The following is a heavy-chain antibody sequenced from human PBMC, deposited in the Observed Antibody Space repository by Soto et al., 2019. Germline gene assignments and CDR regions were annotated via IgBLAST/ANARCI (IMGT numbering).Heavy chain of an antibody. CDR3: ARGWTYCAGDCYPFYYHGMDV. CDR2: IYYSGST. CDR1: GDSVSSGSYY. V-gene: IGHV4-61*01. Sequence: PSETLSLTCTVSGDSVSSGSYYWSWIRQPPGKGLEWIGYIYYSGSTNYNPSLKSRVTISVDTSKNQFSLKVKSVTAADTAVYYCARGWTYCAGDCYPFYYHGMDVWGQGTTVTVSS. D-gene: IGHD2-21*02. J-gene: IGHJ6*02.